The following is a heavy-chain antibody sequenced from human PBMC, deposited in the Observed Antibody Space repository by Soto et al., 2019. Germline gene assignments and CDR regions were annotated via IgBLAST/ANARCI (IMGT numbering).Heavy chain of an antibody. J-gene: IGHJ4*02. V-gene: IGHV4-31*03. CDR1: GGSISSGGYY. Sequence: SETLSLTCTVSGGSISSGGYYWSWIRQHPGKGLEWIGYIYYSGSTYYNPSLKSRVTISVDTSKNQFSLKLSSVTAADTAVYYCARELSGDLGIDYWGQGTLVTVYS. CDR2: IYYSGST. CDR3: ARELSGDLGIDY.